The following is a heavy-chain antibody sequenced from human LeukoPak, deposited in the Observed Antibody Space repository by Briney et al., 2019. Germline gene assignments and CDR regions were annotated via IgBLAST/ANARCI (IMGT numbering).Heavy chain of an antibody. J-gene: IGHJ6*03. CDR1: GGSISSSSYY. V-gene: IGHV4-39*07. D-gene: IGHD6-19*01. CDR3: ARTGYSSGWLAHTYYYYYMDV. CDR2: IYYSGST. Sequence: SETLSLTCTVSGGSISSSSYYWGWIRQPPGKGLEWIGSIYYSGSTYYNPSLKSRVTISVDTSKNQFSLKLSSVTAADTAVYYCARTGYSSGWLAHTYYYYYMDVWGKGTTVTVSS.